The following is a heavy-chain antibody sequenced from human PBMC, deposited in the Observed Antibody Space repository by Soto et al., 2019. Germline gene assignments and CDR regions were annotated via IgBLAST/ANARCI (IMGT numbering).Heavy chain of an antibody. D-gene: IGHD2-21*01. CDR2: IYSDGSHQ. J-gene: IGHJ4*02. CDR3: ARDRRVIPDADMDY. CDR1: GFTFSMYG. Sequence: ESGGGVVQPGSSLRLSCEASGFTFSMYGMHWVRQAPGKGLEWVGVIYSDGSHQYYGDSVKGRFTISRDNSNKMVYLQMTGLRLDDSALYYCARDRRVIPDADMDYWGQGVLVTASS. V-gene: IGHV3-30*03.